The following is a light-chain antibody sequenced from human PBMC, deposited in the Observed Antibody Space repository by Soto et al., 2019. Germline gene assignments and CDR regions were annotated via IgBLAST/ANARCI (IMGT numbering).Light chain of an antibody. CDR1: QSISSW. J-gene: IGKJ1*01. V-gene: IGKV1-5*03. CDR3: QQYNSLSPWT. CDR2: KAS. Sequence: DIQMTQSPSTLSAFVGDRVTITCRASQSISSWLAWYQQKPGKAPKLLIYKASSLESGVPSRFSGSGSGTEFTLTISSLQPDDFATYYCQQYNSLSPWTFGQGTKVDIK.